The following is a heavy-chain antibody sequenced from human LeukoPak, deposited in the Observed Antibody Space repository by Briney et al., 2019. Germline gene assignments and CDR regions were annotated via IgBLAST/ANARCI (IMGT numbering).Heavy chain of an antibody. J-gene: IGHJ4*02. Sequence: GGSLRLSCAASGFSFSTYEMNWVRQAPGKGLEWISYISSDRSDIYYADSVRGRFTISRDNSKNSLYLHMNTLSAEDTAVYYCASGFGLGDCYWGQGTQVSVSS. V-gene: IGHV3-48*03. CDR3: ASGFGLGDCY. CDR2: ISSDRSDI. D-gene: IGHD3-10*01. CDR1: GFSFSTYE.